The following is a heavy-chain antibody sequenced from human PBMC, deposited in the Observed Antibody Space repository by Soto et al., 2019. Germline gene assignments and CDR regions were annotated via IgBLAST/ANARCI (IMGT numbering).Heavy chain of an antibody. J-gene: IGHJ6*02. D-gene: IGHD1-1*01. CDR1: GFTFRSFT. CDR3: AKAGGPTYNYYGAEV. Sequence: LRLSCAASGFTFRSFTMNWVRQAPGKGLEWFSTISSNSAYIYYTDALRGRFTISRDNAKNSLLLQMDSRRAEDTAVFYCAKAGGPTYNYYGAEVWGQGTTVNVSS. V-gene: IGHV3-21*01. CDR2: ISSNSAYI.